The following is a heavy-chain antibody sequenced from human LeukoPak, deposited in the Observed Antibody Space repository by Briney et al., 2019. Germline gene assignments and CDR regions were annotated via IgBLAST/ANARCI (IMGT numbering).Heavy chain of an antibody. D-gene: IGHD5-12*01. CDR2: INSSSGTI. CDR1: GFTFSSYT. CDR3: ARDSRAINYGMDV. V-gene: IGHV3-48*04. J-gene: IGHJ6*02. Sequence: GGSLRLSCAASGFTFSSYTMNWVRQAPGRGLKWVSYINSSSGTIYYADSVKGRFTISRDNAKNSLYLQMNSLRAEDTAVYYCARDSRAINYGMDVWGQGTTVTVSS.